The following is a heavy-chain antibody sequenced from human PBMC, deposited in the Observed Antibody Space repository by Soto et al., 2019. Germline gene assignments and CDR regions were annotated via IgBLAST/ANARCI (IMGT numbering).Heavy chain of an antibody. CDR1: GFTFSNAW. CDR3: TTDDKDCSSTSCYAGGLDY. D-gene: IGHD2-2*01. Sequence: GGSLRLSCAASGFTFSNAWMNWVRQAPGKGLEWVGRIKSKTDGGTTDYAAPVKGRFTISRDDSKNTLYLQMNSLKTEDTAVYYCTTDDKDCSSTSCYAGGLDYWGQGTLVTVSS. CDR2: IKSKTDGGTT. J-gene: IGHJ4*02. V-gene: IGHV3-15*07.